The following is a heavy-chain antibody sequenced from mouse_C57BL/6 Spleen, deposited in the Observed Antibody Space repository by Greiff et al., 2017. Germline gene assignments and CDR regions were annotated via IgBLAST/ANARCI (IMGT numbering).Heavy chain of an antibody. Sequence: EVKLMESGGGLVKPGGSLKLSCAASGFTFSDYGMHWVRQAPEKGLEWVAYISSGSSTIYYVDTVKGRFTISRDNAKNTLFLQMTSLRSEDTAMYYCARVYYGSRDGFAYWGQGTLVTVSA. CDR3: ARVYYGSRDGFAY. J-gene: IGHJ3*01. D-gene: IGHD1-1*01. CDR2: ISSGSSTI. V-gene: IGHV5-17*01. CDR1: GFTFSDYG.